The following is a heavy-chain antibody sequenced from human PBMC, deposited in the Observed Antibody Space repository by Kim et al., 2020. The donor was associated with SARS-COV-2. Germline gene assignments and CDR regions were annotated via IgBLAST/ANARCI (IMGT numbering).Heavy chain of an antibody. D-gene: IGHD2-15*01. J-gene: IGHJ4*02. CDR1: GFTFSSYA. Sequence: GGSLRLSCAASGFTFSSYAMSWVRQAPGKGLEWVSLISGSGGSTYHADSVKGRFTISRDNSKNKLYLQMNSLRAEDTAVYYCAAQDIVLVGAAFYRWSDVDYWGQGTLVTVSS. CDR2: ISGSGGST. CDR3: AAQDIVLVGAAFYRWSDVDY. V-gene: IGHV3-23*01.